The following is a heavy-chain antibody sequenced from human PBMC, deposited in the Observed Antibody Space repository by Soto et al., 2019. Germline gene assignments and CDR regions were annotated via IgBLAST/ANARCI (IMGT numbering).Heavy chain of an antibody. Sequence: KISVASVKVSCKASGYTFASYAIHWVRQAPGQRLEWMGWINAGNGNTKYSQKFQGRVTITRDTSASTAYMELSSLKSEDTAVYYCARGDWWLFDYWGQGTLVTVSS. CDR2: INAGNGNT. J-gene: IGHJ4*02. D-gene: IGHD2-8*02. CDR3: ARGDWWLFDY. CDR1: GYTFASYA. V-gene: IGHV1-3*01.